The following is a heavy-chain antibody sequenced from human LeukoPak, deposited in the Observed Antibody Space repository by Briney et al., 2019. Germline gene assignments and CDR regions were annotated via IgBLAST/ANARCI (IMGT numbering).Heavy chain of an antibody. V-gene: IGHV4-61*09. CDR1: GDSLTSGSRY. CDR3: ARCMSELDYGDYAYYYHMDV. J-gene: IGHJ6*04. CDR2: FYSSTRT. Sequence: SQTLSLTCTVSGDSLTSGSRYWSWIRQPAGKGLEWIGHFYSSTRTTYNPSLESRVTISGDTAKNQFSLKLDSVTAADTAVYCCARCMSELDYGDYAYYYHMDVWGKGTTVTVSS. D-gene: IGHD4-17*01.